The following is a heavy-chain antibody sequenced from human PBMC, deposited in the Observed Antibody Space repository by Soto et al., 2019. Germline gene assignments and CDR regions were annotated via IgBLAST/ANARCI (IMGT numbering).Heavy chain of an antibody. CDR1: A. Sequence: ARHRISQEPGKGLEWVAVISYDGSNKYYADSVKGRFTISRDNSKNTLYLQMNSLRAEDTSVFYCARDLHDSLDYWGQRPLV. CDR3: ARDLHDSLDY. V-gene: IGHV3-30-3*01. D-gene: IGHD3-22*01. CDR2: ISYDGSNK. J-gene: IGHJ4*02.